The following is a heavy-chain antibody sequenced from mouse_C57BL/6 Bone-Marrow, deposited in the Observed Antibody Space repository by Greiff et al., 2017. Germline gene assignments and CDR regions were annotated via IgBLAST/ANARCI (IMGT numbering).Heavy chain of an antibody. Sequence: QVQLQQSGPELVRPGASVKISCKAPGYTFTSHWMQWVRQRHGQGLEWIGEIFPGSGSTYYNEKFKGKATLTVDTSSSTAYMQLRRLTSEDYAVYFCARGRFWLRGAMDSWGKATSVPVSS. D-gene: IGHD2-2*01. CDR1: GYTFTSHW. J-gene: IGHJ4*01. V-gene: IGHV1-56*01. CDR3: ARGRFWLRGAMDS. CDR2: IFPGSGST.